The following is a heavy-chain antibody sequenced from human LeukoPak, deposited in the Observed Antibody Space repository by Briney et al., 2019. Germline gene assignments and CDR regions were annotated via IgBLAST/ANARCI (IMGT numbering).Heavy chain of an antibody. J-gene: IGHJ4*02. CDR2: ISGSGGST. Sequence: PGGSLGLSCAASGFTFSSYAMSWVRQAPGKGLEWVSGISGSGGSTSYADSVKGRFTISRDNSKNTLFLQMNSLRVEDTDVYYCAKSLTDIVATIRSGADYWGQGTLVFVSS. V-gene: IGHV3-23*01. D-gene: IGHD5-12*01. CDR3: AKSLTDIVATIRSGADY. CDR1: GFTFSSYA.